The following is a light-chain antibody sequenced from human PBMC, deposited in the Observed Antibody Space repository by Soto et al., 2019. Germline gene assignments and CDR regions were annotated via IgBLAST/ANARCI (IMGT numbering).Light chain of an antibody. CDR1: SSDVGGYNY. J-gene: IGLJ1*01. V-gene: IGLV2-14*03. CDR2: DVS. CDR3: SSYAGSNNFV. Sequence: QSALTQPASVSGSPGQSITISCTGTSSDVGGYNYVSWYQHHPGKAPKLIIYDVSNRPSGVSIRFSGSKSGNTASLTVTGVQAEDEADYYCSSYAGSNNFVFGTGTKVTVL.